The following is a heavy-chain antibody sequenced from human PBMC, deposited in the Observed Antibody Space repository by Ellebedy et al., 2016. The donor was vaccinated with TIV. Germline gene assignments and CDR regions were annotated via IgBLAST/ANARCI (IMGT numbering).Heavy chain of an antibody. Sequence: PGGSLRLSCVASGFTFIDYAISWVRQAPGKGLEWVSTISGSGSSTYFADSVKGRFIISRDNSKNTVYLQMNRLRAEDTAMYYCAKPRREGVRGIIPAPFQYWGLGTLVTVSS. CDR1: GFTFIDYA. V-gene: IGHV3-23*01. CDR3: AKPRREGVRGIIPAPFQY. D-gene: IGHD3-10*01. J-gene: IGHJ4*02. CDR2: ISGSGSST.